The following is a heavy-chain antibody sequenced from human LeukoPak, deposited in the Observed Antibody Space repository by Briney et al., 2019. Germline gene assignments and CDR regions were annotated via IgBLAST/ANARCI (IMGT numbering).Heavy chain of an antibody. V-gene: IGHV6-1*01. D-gene: IGHD2-21*02. J-gene: IGHJ5*02. Sequence: SQTLSLTCAISGDSVSSNSAAWNWIRQSPSRGLEWLGRTYYRSKWYNDYAVSVKSRITINPDTSKNQFSLQLNSVTPEDTAVYYCAREGRAYCGGDCYYNWFDPWGQGTLVTVSS. CDR2: TYYRSKWYN. CDR1: GDSVSSNSAA. CDR3: AREGRAYCGGDCYYNWFDP.